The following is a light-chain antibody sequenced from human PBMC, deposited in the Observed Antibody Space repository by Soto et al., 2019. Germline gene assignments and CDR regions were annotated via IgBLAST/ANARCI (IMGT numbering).Light chain of an antibody. V-gene: IGKV1-5*03. CDR1: QSISSW. Sequence: DIQMTQSPSTLSASVGDRVTITCRASQSISSWLAWYQQKPGKAPKLLIYKASTLESGVPSRFSGSGSGTAFTLTISSLQPDDFATYYCQQFNSDLTFGGGTKVEIK. J-gene: IGKJ4*01. CDR2: KAS. CDR3: QQFNSDLT.